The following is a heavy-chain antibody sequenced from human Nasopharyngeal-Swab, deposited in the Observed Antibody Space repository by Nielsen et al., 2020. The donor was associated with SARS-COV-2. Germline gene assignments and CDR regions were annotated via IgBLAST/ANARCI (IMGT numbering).Heavy chain of an antibody. D-gene: IGHD1-7*01. Sequence: GESLKISCAASGFTFSSYGMHWVRQAPGKGLEWVAFIRYDGSNKYYADSVKGRFTISRDNSKNTLYLQMNSLRAEDTAVYYCAKLPRNWNYGPFDYWGQGTLVTVSS. J-gene: IGHJ4*02. V-gene: IGHV3-30*02. CDR2: IRYDGSNK. CDR3: AKLPRNWNYGPFDY. CDR1: GFTFSSYG.